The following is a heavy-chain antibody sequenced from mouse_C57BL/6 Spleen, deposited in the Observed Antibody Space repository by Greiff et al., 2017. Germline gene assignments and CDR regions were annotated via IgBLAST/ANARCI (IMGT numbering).Heavy chain of an antibody. Sequence: VQLQQPGAELVRPGTSVKLSCKASGYTFTSYWMHWVKQRPGQGLEWIGVIDPSDSYTNYNQKFKGKATLTVDTSSSTAYMQLSSLTSEDSAVYSWARPLYYGSSSPAWFANWGKELLATVS. D-gene: IGHD1-1*01. V-gene: IGHV1-59*01. CDR3: ARPLYYGSSSPAWFAN. CDR1: GYTFTSYW. CDR2: IDPSDSYT. J-gene: IGHJ3*01.